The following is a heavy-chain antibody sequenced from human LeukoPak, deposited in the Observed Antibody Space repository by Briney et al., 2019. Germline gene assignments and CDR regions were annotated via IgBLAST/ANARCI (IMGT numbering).Heavy chain of an antibody. CDR1: GYSISSGYY. J-gene: IGHJ4*02. CDR3: ARHLQTTYVGATLDY. V-gene: IGHV4-38-2*01. D-gene: IGHD1-26*01. Sequence: TSETLSLTCAVSGYSISSGYYWGWIRQPPGKGLEWIGSVYHSGSTYYNPSLKSRVTISVDTSKNQFSLKLSSVTAADTAVYYCARHLQTTYVGATLDYWGQGTLVTVSS. CDR2: VYHSGST.